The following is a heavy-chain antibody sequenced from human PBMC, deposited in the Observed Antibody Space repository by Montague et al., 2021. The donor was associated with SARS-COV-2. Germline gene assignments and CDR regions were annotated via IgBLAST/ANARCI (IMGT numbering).Heavy chain of an antibody. D-gene: IGHD1-7*01. V-gene: IGHV4-39*01. CDR1: GVSISGYTYF. J-gene: IGHJ5*02. CDR3: ARHRVASGWNYFDP. CDR2: VYYSGST. Sequence: SETLSLTCTVSGVSISGYTYFWGWIRQPPGKGLEWIASVYYSGSTYYNPSLKSRVTISVDTFKNQSSLQVSSVTAADSAIYYCARHRVASGWNYFDPWGRGTLVTVSS.